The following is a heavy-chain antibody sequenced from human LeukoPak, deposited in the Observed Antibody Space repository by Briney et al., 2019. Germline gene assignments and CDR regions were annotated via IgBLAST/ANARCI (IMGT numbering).Heavy chain of an antibody. J-gene: IGHJ4*02. CDR3: AKQLGYCSDGSCYFPY. Sequence: GGSLRLSCAASGFTFSSSAMSWVRQAPGKGLEWVSAISNNGGYTYYADSVQGRFTISRDNSKSTLCLQTNSLRAENTAVYYCAKQLGYCSDGSCYFPYWGQGTLVTVSS. D-gene: IGHD2-15*01. V-gene: IGHV3-23*01. CDR2: ISNNGGYT. CDR1: GFTFSSSA.